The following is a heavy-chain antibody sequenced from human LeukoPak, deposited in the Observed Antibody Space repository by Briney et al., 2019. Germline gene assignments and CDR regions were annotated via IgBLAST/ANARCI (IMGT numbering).Heavy chain of an antibody. CDR3: ARATGHQLYDSSGYAAFDI. D-gene: IGHD3-22*01. CDR2: ISSSGYI. CDR1: GFTFSSYT. J-gene: IGHJ3*02. Sequence: GGSLRLSCAGSGFTFSSYTMNWVRQAPGKGLEWVSSISSSGYIYYADSVKGRFTVSRDNANNSLYLQMNSLRAEDTAVYHCARATGHQLYDSSGYAAFDIWGQGTMVTVSS. V-gene: IGHV3-21*01.